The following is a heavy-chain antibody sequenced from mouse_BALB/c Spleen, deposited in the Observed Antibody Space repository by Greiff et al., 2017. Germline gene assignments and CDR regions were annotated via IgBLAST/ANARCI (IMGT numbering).Heavy chain of an antibody. J-gene: IGHJ3*01. CDR1: GYTFTSYW. CDR3: ARGGYGSSAWFAY. CDR2: INPSTGYT. Sequence: VKLQESGAELAKPGASVKMSCKASGYTFTSYWMHWVKQRPGQGLEWIGYINPSTGYTEYNQKFKDKATLTADKSSSTAYMQLSSLTSEDSAVYYCARGGYGSSAWFAYWGQGTQVTVSA. V-gene: IGHV1-7*01. D-gene: IGHD1-1*01.